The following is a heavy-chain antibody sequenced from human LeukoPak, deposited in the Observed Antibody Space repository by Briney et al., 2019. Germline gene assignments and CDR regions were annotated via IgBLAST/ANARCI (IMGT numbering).Heavy chain of an antibody. CDR2: IYYSGST. V-gene: IGHV4-39*01. D-gene: IGHD6-19*01. CDR3: ARHAPLAVAGKGRYNWFDP. J-gene: IGHJ5*02. CDR1: GGSISSSSYY. Sequence: PSETLSLTCTVSGGSISSSSYYWGWIRQPPGKGLEWIGSIYYSGSTYYNPSPKSRVTISVDTSKNQFSLKLSSVTAADTAVYYCARHAPLAVAGKGRYNWFDPWGQGTLVTVSS.